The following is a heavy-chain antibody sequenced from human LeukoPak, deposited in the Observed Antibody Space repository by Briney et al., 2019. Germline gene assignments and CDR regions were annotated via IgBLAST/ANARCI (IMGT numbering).Heavy chain of an antibody. CDR3: ARAYMASFDP. CDR2: ISASGGGT. CDR1: GFTFSSYG. Sequence: GGSLRLSCAASGFTFSSYGMIWVRQAPEKGLEWVSGISASGGGTWYAGSVKGRFIISRDNSKNTLSLQMNSLRAEDTALYYCARAYMASFDPWGQGTLVTVSS. V-gene: IGHV3-23*01. J-gene: IGHJ5*02. D-gene: IGHD2-21*01.